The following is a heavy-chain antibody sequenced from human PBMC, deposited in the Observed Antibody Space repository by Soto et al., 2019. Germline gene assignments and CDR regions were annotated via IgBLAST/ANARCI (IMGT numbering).Heavy chain of an antibody. V-gene: IGHV4-30-4*01. D-gene: IGHD4-17*01. CDR2: IYYSGST. CDR3: ARDVTTVTTPGHYFDY. J-gene: IGHJ4*02. CDR1: GGSISSGDYY. Sequence: QVQLQESGPGLVKPSQTLSLTCTVSGGSISSGDYYWSWIRQPPGKGPEWIGYIYYSGSTYYNPSLKSRVTISVDTSKNQFSLKLSSVTAADMAVYYCARDVTTVTTPGHYFDYWGQGTLVTVS.